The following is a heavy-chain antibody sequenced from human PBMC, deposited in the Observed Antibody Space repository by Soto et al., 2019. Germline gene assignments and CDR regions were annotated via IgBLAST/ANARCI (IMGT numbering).Heavy chain of an antibody. J-gene: IGHJ4*02. CDR1: GYTFTSYD. Sequence: ASVKVSCKASGYTFTSYDINWVRQATGQGLEWMGWMNPNSGNTGYAQKFQGRVTMTTDTSTSTMYMELRSLRSDDTAVYYCARDGYFDYWGPGTLVTVSS. CDR3: ARDGYFDY. V-gene: IGHV1-8*01. CDR2: MNPNSGNT.